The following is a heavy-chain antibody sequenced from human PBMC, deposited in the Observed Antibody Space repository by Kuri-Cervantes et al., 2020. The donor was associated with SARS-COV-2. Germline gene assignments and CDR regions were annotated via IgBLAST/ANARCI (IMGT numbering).Heavy chain of an antibody. CDR2: IYSGGSST. V-gene: IGHV3-23*03. CDR3: ARRVVVTAILDDAFDI. CDR1: GFTFSSYA. J-gene: IGHJ3*02. D-gene: IGHD2-21*02. Sequence: GGSLRLSCAASGFTFSSYAMSWVRQAPGKGLEWVSVIYSGGSSTYYADSVKGRFTISRDNSKNTLYLQMNSLRAEDTAVYYCARRVVVTAILDDAFDIWGQGTMVTVSS.